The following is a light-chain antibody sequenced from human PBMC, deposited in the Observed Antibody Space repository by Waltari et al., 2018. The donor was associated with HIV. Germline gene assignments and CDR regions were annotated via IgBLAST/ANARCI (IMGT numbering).Light chain of an antibody. Sequence: DIVMTQSPVSLPVTPGEPASISCRAGTSLLHSNGYNYLDWDVQKAGQSTQLVIYLGSNRASGVPDRISGSGSGTDFTLRISRVEAEDVGIYYCMQAQKTPFTFGQGTRLEIK. V-gene: IGKV2-28*01. J-gene: IGKJ5*01. CDR1: TSLLHSNGYNY. CDR2: LGS. CDR3: MQAQKTPFT.